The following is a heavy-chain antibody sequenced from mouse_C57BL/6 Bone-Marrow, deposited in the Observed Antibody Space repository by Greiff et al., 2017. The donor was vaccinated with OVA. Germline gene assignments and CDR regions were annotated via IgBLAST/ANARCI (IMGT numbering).Heavy chain of an antibody. D-gene: IGHD2-3*01. CDR1: GYTFTSYW. Sequence: VQLQQPGAELVKPGASVKLSCKASGYTFTSYWMQWVKQRPGQGLEWIGEIDPSDSYTNYNQKFKGKATLTVDTSSSTAYMQLSSLTSEDSAVYYCGGWLLSFDYWGQGTTLTVSA. J-gene: IGHJ2*01. V-gene: IGHV1-50*01. CDR2: IDPSDSYT. CDR3: GGWLLSFDY.